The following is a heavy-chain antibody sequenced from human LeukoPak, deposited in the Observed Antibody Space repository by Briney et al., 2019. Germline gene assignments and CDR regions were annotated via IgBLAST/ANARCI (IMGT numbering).Heavy chain of an antibody. Sequence: PGGSLRLSCAASGFTFSSYVMHWVRQAPGKGLDWVAFIHHDGSNKYYADSVRGRFTISRDNSKNTLYLQMNSLRAEDTAVYYCAKGLVRRYFDWLPSVPIDYWGQGTLVTVSS. CDR2: IHHDGSNK. CDR1: GFTFSSYV. D-gene: IGHD3-9*01. V-gene: IGHV3-30*02. J-gene: IGHJ4*02. CDR3: AKGLVRRYFDWLPSVPIDY.